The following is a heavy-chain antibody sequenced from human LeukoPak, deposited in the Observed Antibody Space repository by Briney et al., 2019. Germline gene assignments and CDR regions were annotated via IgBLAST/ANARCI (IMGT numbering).Heavy chain of an antibody. Sequence: TGGSLRLSCAASGFTFSSYAMSWVRQAPGKGLEWVSAISGSGGSTYYADSVKGRFTISRDNSKNTLYLQMNSLRAEDTAVYYCARGNELRFLEWLLYYYGMDVWGQGTTVTVSS. V-gene: IGHV3-23*01. CDR3: ARGNELRFLEWLLYYYGMDV. CDR2: ISGSGGST. J-gene: IGHJ6*02. D-gene: IGHD3-3*01. CDR1: GFTFSSYA.